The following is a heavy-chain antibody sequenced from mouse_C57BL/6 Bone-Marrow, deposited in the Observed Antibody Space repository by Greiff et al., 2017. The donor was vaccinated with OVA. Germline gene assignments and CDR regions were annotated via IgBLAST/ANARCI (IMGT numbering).Heavy chain of an antibody. D-gene: IGHD2-5*01. CDR2: IRSKSNNYAT. V-gene: IGHV10-1*01. J-gene: IGHJ3*01. CDR3: VRPQYYSNPWFAY. CDR1: GFSFNTYA. Sequence: EVQLVESGGGLVQPKGSLKLSCAASGFSFNTYAMNWVRQAPGKGLEWVARIRSKSNNYATYYADSVKDRFTISRDDSESMLYLQMNNLKTEDTAMYYCVRPQYYSNPWFAYWGQGTLVTVSA.